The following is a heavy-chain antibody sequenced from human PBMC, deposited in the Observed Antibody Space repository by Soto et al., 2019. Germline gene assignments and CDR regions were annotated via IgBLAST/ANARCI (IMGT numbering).Heavy chain of an antibody. D-gene: IGHD6-19*01. V-gene: IGHV1-8*01. Sequence: ASVKVSCKASGYTFTSYDINWVRQATGQGLEWMGWMNPNSGNTGYAQKFQGRVTMTRNTSISTAYMELSSLRSEDTAVYYCASWPTYKQWLALDVWGQGTMVTVSS. J-gene: IGHJ6*02. CDR2: MNPNSGNT. CDR1: GYTFTSYD. CDR3: ASWPTYKQWLALDV.